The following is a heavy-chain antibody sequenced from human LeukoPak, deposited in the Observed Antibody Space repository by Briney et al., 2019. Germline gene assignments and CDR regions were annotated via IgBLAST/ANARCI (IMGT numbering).Heavy chain of an antibody. Sequence: PSETLSLTCTVSGGSITSYYWSWIRQPPGKGLEWIGCISYSGSTNYNPSLKSRVTISLDTSKNQLSLKLSSVTAADTAVYYCASGGYCSSTGCYPNWFDPWGQGTLVTVSS. CDR3: ASGGYCSSTGCYPNWFDP. D-gene: IGHD2-2*01. CDR2: ISYSGST. CDR1: GGSITSYY. J-gene: IGHJ5*02. V-gene: IGHV4-59*01.